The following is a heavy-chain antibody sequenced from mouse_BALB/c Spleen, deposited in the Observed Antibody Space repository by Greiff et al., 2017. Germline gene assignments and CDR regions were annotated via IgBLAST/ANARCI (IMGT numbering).Heavy chain of an antibody. J-gene: IGHJ4*01. CDR2: INPSTGYT. D-gene: IGHD1-2*01. Sequence: VKLMESGAELAKPGASVKMSCKASGYTFTSYWMHWVKQRPGQGLEWIGYINPSTGYTEYNQKFKDKATLTADKSSSTAYMQLSSLTSEDSAVYYCARYHGLAMDYWGQGTSVTVSS. V-gene: IGHV1-7*01. CDR1: GYTFTSYW. CDR3: ARYHGLAMDY.